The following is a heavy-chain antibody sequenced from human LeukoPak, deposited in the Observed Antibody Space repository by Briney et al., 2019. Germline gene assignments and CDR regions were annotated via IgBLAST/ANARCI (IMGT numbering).Heavy chain of an antibody. CDR1: GFIFSSYA. CDR2: ISYGGSNK. V-gene: IGHV3-30-3*01. D-gene: IGHD3-16*01. CDR3: ARPMGADTIYGMDV. Sequence: GGSLRLSCAASGFIFSSYAMHWVRQAPGKGLEWLALISYGGSNKQYVDSVKGRFTISRDNSKNTLYLQMNGLRGEDTAVYYCARPMGADTIYGMDVWGQGTTVTVSS. J-gene: IGHJ6*02.